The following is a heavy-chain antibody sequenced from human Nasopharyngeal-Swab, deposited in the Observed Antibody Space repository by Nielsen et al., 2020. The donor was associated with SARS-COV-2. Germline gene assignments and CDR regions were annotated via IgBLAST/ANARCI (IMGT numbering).Heavy chain of an antibody. Sequence: SAKVPCKDSGGTFRSDAIRGVRQAPGQGREGMGGINPIFGTANYAQKFQGRVTITADESTSTAYMELSSLRSEDTAVYYCARFYPAMAGRAYYYMDVWGKGTTVTVSS. CDR1: GGTFRSDA. J-gene: IGHJ6*03. V-gene: IGHV1-69*13. CDR2: INPIFGTA. CDR3: ARFYPAMAGRAYYYMDV. D-gene: IGHD5-18*01.